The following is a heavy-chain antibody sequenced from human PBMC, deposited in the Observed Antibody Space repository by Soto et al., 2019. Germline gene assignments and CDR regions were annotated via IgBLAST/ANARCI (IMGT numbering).Heavy chain of an antibody. J-gene: IGHJ3*02. CDR3: ASTYYYDSSGYGDDAFDI. D-gene: IGHD3-22*01. V-gene: IGHV3-48*02. Sequence: GGSLRLSCAASGFTFSSYSMNWVRQAPGKGLEWVSYISSSSSTIYYADSVKGRFTISRDNPKNSLYLQMNSLRDEDTAVYYCASTYYYDSSGYGDDAFDIWGQGTMVTVSS. CDR2: ISSSSSTI. CDR1: GFTFSSYS.